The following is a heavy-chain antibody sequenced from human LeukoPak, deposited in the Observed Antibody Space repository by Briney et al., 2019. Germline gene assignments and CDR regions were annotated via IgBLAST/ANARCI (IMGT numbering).Heavy chain of an antibody. V-gene: IGHV1-2*02. CDR3: ARGPASGYGDNLFDY. CDR2: INPNSGGT. D-gene: IGHD4-23*01. CDR1: GYTFTGYY. Sequence: VASVKVSCKAFGYTFTGYYMHWVGQAPGQGLEGMGWINPNSGGTNYAQKFQGRVTMTRDTSISTAYMELSRLRSDDTAVYYCARGPASGYGDNLFDYWGQGTLVTVSS. J-gene: IGHJ4*02.